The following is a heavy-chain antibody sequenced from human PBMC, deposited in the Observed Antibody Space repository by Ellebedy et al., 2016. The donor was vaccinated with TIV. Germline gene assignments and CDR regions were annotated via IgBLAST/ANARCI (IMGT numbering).Heavy chain of an antibody. CDR1: GGSFSGYY. Sequence: SETLSLTCAVYGGSFSGYYWSWIRQPPGKGLEWIGEINHSGSTNYNPSLKSRVTISVDTSKNQFSLKLSSVTAADTAVYYCARGDAPTSGHRSFDYWGQGTLVTVSS. V-gene: IGHV4-34*01. D-gene: IGHD3-10*01. CDR3: ARGDAPTSGHRSFDY. J-gene: IGHJ4*02. CDR2: INHSGST.